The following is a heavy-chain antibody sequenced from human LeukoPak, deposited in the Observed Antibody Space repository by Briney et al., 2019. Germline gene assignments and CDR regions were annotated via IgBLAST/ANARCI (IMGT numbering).Heavy chain of an antibody. D-gene: IGHD5-24*01. CDR1: GYTFTSYA. J-gene: IGHJ4*02. Sequence: ASVKVSCKASGYTFTSYAMHWVRQAPGQRLEWMGWINAGNGNTKYSQKFQGRVTITRDTSASTAYMELSSLRSEDTAVYYCARGLGYNLGYFDYWGQGTLVTVSS. CDR3: ARGLGYNLGYFDY. V-gene: IGHV1-3*01. CDR2: INAGNGNT.